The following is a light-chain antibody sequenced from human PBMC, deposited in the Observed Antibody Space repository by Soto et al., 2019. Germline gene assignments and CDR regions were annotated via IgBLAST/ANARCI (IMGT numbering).Light chain of an antibody. J-gene: IGKJ1*01. V-gene: IGKV3-20*01. CDR1: QSVSSNY. CDR3: HQYGTSRT. Sequence: ESMLTQSPGTLSLSPGDGATLSCRASQSVSSNYLAWYQQKPGQAPRLLIYGASSRATGIPDRFSGSGSGTDFTLTISRLEPEDFAVYYCHQYGTSRTFGQGTKVEIK. CDR2: GAS.